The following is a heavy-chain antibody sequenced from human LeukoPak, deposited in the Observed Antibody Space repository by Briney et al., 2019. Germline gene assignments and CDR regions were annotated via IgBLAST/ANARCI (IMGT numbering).Heavy chain of an antibody. D-gene: IGHD2-15*01. V-gene: IGHV3-23*01. CDR3: AILVVVVAATGPDAFDI. CDR1: GFTFSSYA. CDR2: ISGSGGST. Sequence: GGSLRLSCAASGFTFSSYAMSWVRQAPGKGLEWVPAISGSGGSTYYADSVKGRFTISRDNSKNTLYLQMNSLRAEDTAVYYCAILVVVVAATGPDAFDIWGQGTMVTVSS. J-gene: IGHJ3*02.